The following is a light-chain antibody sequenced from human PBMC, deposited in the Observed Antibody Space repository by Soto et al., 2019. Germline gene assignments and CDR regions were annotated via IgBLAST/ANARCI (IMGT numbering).Light chain of an antibody. Sequence: DIQMTQSPSTLSASIGDTVTITCRTSQSVDTWLAWYQHKAGKAPKLLIYRASSLATGVPSRFSGSGSGTACTLTITSLQPDDVATYYCQHSKYYSRVFGQGTQVEIK. CDR2: RAS. CDR3: QHSKYYSRV. V-gene: IGKV1-5*03. CDR1: QSVDTW. J-gene: IGKJ1*01.